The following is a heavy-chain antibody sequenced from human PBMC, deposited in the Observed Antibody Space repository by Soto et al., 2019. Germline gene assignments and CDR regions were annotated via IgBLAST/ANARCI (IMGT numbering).Heavy chain of an antibody. J-gene: IGHJ1*01. D-gene: IGHD5-18*01. Sequence: QVQLVQSGAEVNKPESSVKVSCKAPGGTFSTYAISWVRQAPGQGLEWMGGIIPMFGTANYAQRCQDRVTITADESTTTVYMELSSLRAEDTAVYFCASGIQLWLRRINNGYSGWGQGTLVTVSS. CDR2: IIPMFGTA. CDR1: GGTFSTYA. V-gene: IGHV1-69*12. CDR3: ASGIQLWLRRINNGYSG.